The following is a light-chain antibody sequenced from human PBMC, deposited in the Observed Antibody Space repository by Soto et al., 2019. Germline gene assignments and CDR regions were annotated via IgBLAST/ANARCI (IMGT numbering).Light chain of an antibody. J-gene: IGKJ1*01. CDR3: MQALQTPRT. CDR1: QSLLHSNGYNY. Sequence: DIVMTQSPLSLPLTPGEPTSISCRSSQSLLHSNGYNYLDWYLXKQGQSPQLXIYLGSNRASGVPDRFSGSGSGTDCTLKISRVEAEDSAVYDCMQALQTPRTFGQGTKVEIK. CDR2: LGS. V-gene: IGKV2-28*01.